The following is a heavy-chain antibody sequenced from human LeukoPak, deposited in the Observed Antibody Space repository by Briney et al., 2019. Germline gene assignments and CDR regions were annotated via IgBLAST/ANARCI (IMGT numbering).Heavy chain of an antibody. CDR3: ARQSVWSKYFDY. CDR1: GGSFSGYY. J-gene: IGHJ4*02. Sequence: SETLSLTCAVYGGSFSGYYWSWIRQPPGKGLEWIGEINHSGSTNYNPSLKSRVTISVDTSKNQFSLKLSSVTAADTAVYYCARQSVWSKYFDYWGQGTLVTVSS. D-gene: IGHD2-21*01. CDR2: INHSGST. V-gene: IGHV4-34*01.